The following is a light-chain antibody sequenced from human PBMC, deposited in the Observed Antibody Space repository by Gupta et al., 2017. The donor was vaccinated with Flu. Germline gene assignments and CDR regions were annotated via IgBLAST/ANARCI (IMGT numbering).Light chain of an antibody. CDR1: SSHIGSHN. J-gene: IGLJ3*02. CDR3: AAWDDDLNGGV. Sequence: QSVLTPPPSVSGAPGQRVTNSFSGSSSHIGSHNVSWYQQLPGGAPRLLISSDDQRSSGVPDRISGSKSDTSASLAISGLQSEDEAHDFCAAWDDDLNGGVFGGGTKVTVL. V-gene: IGLV1-44*01. CDR2: SDD.